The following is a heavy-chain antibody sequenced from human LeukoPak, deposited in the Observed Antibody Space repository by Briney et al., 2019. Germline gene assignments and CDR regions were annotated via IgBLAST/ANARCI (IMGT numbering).Heavy chain of an antibody. CDR1: GGSISSYY. J-gene: IGHJ4*02. CDR3: ARSDGDLNYY. V-gene: IGHV4-59*01. D-gene: IGHD4-17*01. CDR2: IYYSGST. Sequence: SETLSPTCTVSGGSISSYYWSWIRQPPGKGLEWIGYIYYSGSTNYNPSLKSRVTISVDTSKNQFSLKLSSVTAADTAVYYCARSDGDLNYYWGQGTLVTVSS.